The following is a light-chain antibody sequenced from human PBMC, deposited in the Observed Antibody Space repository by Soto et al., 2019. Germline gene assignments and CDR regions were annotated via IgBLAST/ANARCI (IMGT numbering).Light chain of an antibody. Sequence: EIVMTQSPATLSVSPGERATLSCRASQSVSSNLAWYQQKPGQAPRLLIYGASTRATGIPARFSGSGSGTEFTLTISSLQSEDFAVYYCQQYGSSPTFGQGTKVEI. V-gene: IGKV3-15*01. J-gene: IGKJ1*01. CDR1: QSVSSN. CDR2: GAS. CDR3: QQYGSSPT.